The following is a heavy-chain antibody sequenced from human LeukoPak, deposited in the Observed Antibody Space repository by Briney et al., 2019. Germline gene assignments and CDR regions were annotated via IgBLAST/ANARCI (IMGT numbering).Heavy chain of an antibody. CDR3: ARDQGYDFWSGIDY. CDR2: IIPIFGTA. D-gene: IGHD3-3*01. J-gene: IGHJ4*02. V-gene: IGHV1-69*13. CDR1: GGTFSSYA. Sequence: ASVKVSCKASGGTFSSYAISWVRQAPGQGLEWMGGIIPIFGTANYAQKFQGRVTITADESTSTAYMELSSLRSEDTAVYYCARDQGYDFWSGIDYWGQGTLVTVSS.